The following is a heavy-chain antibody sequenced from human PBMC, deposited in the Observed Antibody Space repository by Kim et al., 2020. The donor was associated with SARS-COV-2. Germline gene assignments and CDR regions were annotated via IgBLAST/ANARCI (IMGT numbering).Heavy chain of an antibody. J-gene: IGHJ5*02. CDR3: ARQPYTYGPFDP. D-gene: IGHD5-18*01. V-gene: IGHV4-39*01. Sequence: SETLSLTCTVSGGSISSSSYYWGWIRQPPGKGLEWIGSIYYSGSTYYNPSLKSRVTISVDTSKNQFSLKLSPVTAADTAVYYCARQPYTYGPFDPWGQGTLVTVSS. CDR1: GGSISSSSYY. CDR2: IYYSGST.